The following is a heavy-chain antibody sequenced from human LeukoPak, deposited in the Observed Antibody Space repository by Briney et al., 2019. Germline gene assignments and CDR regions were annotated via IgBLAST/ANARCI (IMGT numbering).Heavy chain of an antibody. J-gene: IGHJ4*02. CDR2: VSGRDDST. V-gene: IGHV3-23*01. Sequence: PGGSLRLSCAASGFTLSNYAMYWVRQAPGKGLEWVSAVSGRDDSTFYADSVQGRFTISRDNSKNTLYLQMNSLRVEDTAIYYRAKYGAPGWSGYLDYWGQGTLVTVSS. CDR1: GFTLSNYA. D-gene: IGHD4/OR15-4a*01. CDR3: AKYGAPGWSGYLDY.